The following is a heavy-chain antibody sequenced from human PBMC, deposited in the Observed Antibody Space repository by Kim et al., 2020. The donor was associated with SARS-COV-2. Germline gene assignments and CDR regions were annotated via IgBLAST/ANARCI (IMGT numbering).Heavy chain of an antibody. CDR1: GCSISSSSYY. Sequence: SETLSLTCTVSGCSISSSSYYWGWIRQPPGKGLDWIGSIYYSGSTYYNPSLKSRVTISVDTSKNQFSLKLSSVTAADTAVYYCASHPYDILTGYYMYYFDYWGQGTLVTVSS. J-gene: IGHJ4*02. V-gene: IGHV4-39*01. CDR2: IYYSGST. CDR3: ASHPYDILTGYYMYYFDY. D-gene: IGHD3-9*01.